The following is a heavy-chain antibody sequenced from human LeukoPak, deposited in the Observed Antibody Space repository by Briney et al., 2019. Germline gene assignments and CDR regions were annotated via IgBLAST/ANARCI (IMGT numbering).Heavy chain of an antibody. J-gene: IGHJ4*02. CDR1: GGSISSGSYY. D-gene: IGHD6-13*01. CDR3: AGHSSWSNY. CDR2: IYTSGST. Sequence: PSETLSLTCTVSGGSISSGSYYWSWIRQPAGKGLEWIGRIYTSGSTNYNPSLKSRVTMSVDTSKNQFSLKLSSVTAADTAVYYCAGHSSWSNYWGQGTLVTVSS. V-gene: IGHV4-61*02.